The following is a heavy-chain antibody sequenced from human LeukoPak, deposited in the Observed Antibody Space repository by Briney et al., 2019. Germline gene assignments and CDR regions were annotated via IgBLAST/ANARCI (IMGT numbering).Heavy chain of an antibody. CDR2: IWYDGSNK. CDR1: GFTFSSYG. J-gene: IGHJ4*02. V-gene: IGHV3-33*01. D-gene: IGHD3-22*01. CDR3: ARDYKEYYYDSSGYYFDY. Sequence: GGSLRLSCAASGFTFSSYGMHWVRQAPGKGLEWVAVIWYDGSNKYYADSVKGRFTISRDNSKDTLYLQMNSLRAEDTAVYYCARDYKEYYYDSSGYYFDYWGQGTLVTVSS.